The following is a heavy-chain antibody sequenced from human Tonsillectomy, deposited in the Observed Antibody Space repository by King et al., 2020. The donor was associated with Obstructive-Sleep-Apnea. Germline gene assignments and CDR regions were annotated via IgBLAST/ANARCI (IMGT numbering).Heavy chain of an antibody. D-gene: IGHD5-18*01. Sequence: VQLQESGPGLVKPSQTLSLTCSVSGGSISRSGYYWTWIRQHPGKGLEWIGYISYSGSTHYNPSFESRLTISLDTSESQFSLKLRSVTAADTAVYYCARDSRSSGSQGYYYYGMDVWGQETTVTVSS. CDR1: GGSISRSGYY. J-gene: IGHJ6*02. CDR2: ISYSGST. V-gene: IGHV4-31*03. CDR3: ARDSRSSGSQGYYYYGMDV.